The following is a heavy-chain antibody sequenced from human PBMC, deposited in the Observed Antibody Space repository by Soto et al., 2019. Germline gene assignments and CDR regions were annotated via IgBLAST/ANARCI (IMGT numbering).Heavy chain of an antibody. D-gene: IGHD6-19*01. Sequence: EVQLVESGGGLVKPGGSLRLSCAVSGFTFRNAWMSWVRQAPGKGLEWVGRIKSKTNGGTTDYAAPVKGRFIISSDNPKKTLYLQINSQKNKHTAVYYCTTDRGGGSGWYLESGMDVWGQGTTVTVSS. CDR3: TTDRGGGSGWYLESGMDV. CDR1: GFTFRNAW. V-gene: IGHV3-15*01. J-gene: IGHJ6*02. CDR2: IKSKTNGGTT.